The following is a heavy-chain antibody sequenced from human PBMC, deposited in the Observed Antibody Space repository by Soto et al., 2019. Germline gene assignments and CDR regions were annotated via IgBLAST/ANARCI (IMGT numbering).Heavy chain of an antibody. CDR3: ARDSELDYGGNSAGGDYYYYGMDV. CDR1: GGSISSYY. D-gene: IGHD4-17*01. J-gene: IGHJ6*02. CDR2: IYYSGST. Sequence: PSETLSLTCTFSGGSISSYYWSWIRQPPGKGLEWIWYIYYSGSTNYNPSLKSRVTISVDTSKNQFSLKLSSVTAADTAVYYCARDSELDYGGNSAGGDYYYYGMDVWGQGTTVTVS. V-gene: IGHV4-59*01.